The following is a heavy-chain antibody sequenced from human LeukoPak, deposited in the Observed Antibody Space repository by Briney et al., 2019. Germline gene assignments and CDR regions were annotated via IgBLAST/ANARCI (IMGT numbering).Heavy chain of an antibody. J-gene: IGHJ6*02. CDR1: GFTSSSYS. CDR3: ARGDYYDFWSGYFENYYYYGMDV. D-gene: IGHD3-3*01. V-gene: IGHV3-21*01. CDR2: ISSSSSYI. Sequence: GGSLRLSCAASGFTSSSYSMNWVRQAPGKGLEWVSSISSSSSYIYYADSVKGRFTISRDNAKNSLYLQMNSLRAEDTAVYYCARGDYYDFWSGYFENYYYYGMDVWGQGTTVTVSS.